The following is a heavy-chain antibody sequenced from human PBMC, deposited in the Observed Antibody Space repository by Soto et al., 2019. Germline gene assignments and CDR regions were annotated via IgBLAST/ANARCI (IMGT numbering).Heavy chain of an antibody. Sequence: QVQLVQSGAEVKKPGSSVKVSCKASGGTFSSYAISWVRQAPGQGLEWMGGVIPIFGTANYAQKFQGRVTITGDKSTSTAYMELSSLRAEDTAVYYCAYGGNSEAPFCYYYCYGMDVWGQGTTVTVSS. CDR2: VIPIFGTA. D-gene: IGHD4-17*01. CDR1: GGTFSSYA. J-gene: IGHJ6*02. V-gene: IGHV1-69*06. CDR3: AYGGNSEAPFCYYYCYGMDV.